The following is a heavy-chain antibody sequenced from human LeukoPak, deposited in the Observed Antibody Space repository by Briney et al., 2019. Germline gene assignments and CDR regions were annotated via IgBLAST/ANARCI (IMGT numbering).Heavy chain of an antibody. V-gene: IGHV3-74*01. D-gene: IGHD3-10*01. Sequence: GGSLRLSCAASGFTFSSYWMHWVRQAPGKGLVWVSRINSDGSSTSYADSVKGRFTIARDNAKNTLYLQMNSLRAEDAVVYYCARDYYRGYFDYWDQGTLVTVSS. CDR1: GFTFSSYW. CDR2: INSDGSST. J-gene: IGHJ4*02. CDR3: ARDYYRGYFDY.